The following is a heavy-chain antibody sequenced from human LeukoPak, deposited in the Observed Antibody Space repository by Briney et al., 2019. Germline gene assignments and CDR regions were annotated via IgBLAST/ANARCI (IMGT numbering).Heavy chain of an antibody. V-gene: IGHV1-2*02. J-gene: IGHJ4*02. CDR1: GFTFTNYY. CDR3: ARDRDYGSGIFDY. D-gene: IGHD3-10*01. Sequence: GSLKLSCEASGFTFTNYYMHWVRQAPGQGLEWMGWINPNSGGTNYAQKFQGSVTMTRNTTISTAYMELNRLRSDDTAVYYYARDRDYGSGIFDYWGQGTLVTVSS. CDR2: INPNSGGT.